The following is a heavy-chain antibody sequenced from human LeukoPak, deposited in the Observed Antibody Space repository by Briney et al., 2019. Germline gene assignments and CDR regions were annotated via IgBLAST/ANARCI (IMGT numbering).Heavy chain of an antibody. CDR3: AARDSSGWYGEKNFDY. CDR2: IVVGSGNT. V-gene: IGHV1-58*02. D-gene: IGHD6-19*01. Sequence: SVKVSCKASGFTFTSSAMQWVRQARGQRLEWIGWIVVGSGNTNYALKFQERVTITRDMSTSTAYTELSSLRSEDTAVYYCAARDSSGWYGEKNFDYWGQGTLVTVSS. J-gene: IGHJ4*02. CDR1: GFTFTSSA.